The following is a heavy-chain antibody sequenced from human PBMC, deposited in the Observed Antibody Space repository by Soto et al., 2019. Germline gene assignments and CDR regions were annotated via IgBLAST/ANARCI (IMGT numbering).Heavy chain of an antibody. J-gene: IGHJ4*02. CDR3: ARDLFRGTTVDY. Sequence: QVQLQESGPGLVKPSQTLSLTCTVSGGSISSGDYYWSWIRQPPGKGLEWIGYIYYSGSTYYNPSLRSRVTISVDPSKTQFSLKLSSVTAADTAVYYCARDLFRGTTVDYWGQGTLVTVSS. V-gene: IGHV4-30-4*01. CDR2: IYYSGST. D-gene: IGHD4-17*01. CDR1: GGSISSGDYY.